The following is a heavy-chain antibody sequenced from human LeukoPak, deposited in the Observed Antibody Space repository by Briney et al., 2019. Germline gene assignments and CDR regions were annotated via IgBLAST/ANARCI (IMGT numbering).Heavy chain of an antibody. CDR3: AKDSRPLPYCFDF. J-gene: IGHJ4*02. CDR2: ISGSGGST. CDR1: GFTFSSYA. Sequence: GGSLRLSCAASGFTFSSYAMTWVRQAPGKGLEWVSTISGSGGSTYYADSVKGRFTISRDNSKDTVYLQLNSLRAEDTAVYYCAKDSRPLPYCFDFWGQGTLVTVSS. V-gene: IGHV3-23*01.